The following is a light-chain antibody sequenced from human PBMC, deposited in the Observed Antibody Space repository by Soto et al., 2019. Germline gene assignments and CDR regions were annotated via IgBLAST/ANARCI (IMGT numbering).Light chain of an antibody. V-gene: IGLV2-14*01. CDR3: SSYTTSSTQV. CDR2: EVS. Sequence: QSALTQPASVSGSPGQSITISCTGTSSDIGTYNYVSWYQQHPGKVPKLMIYEVSNRPSGVSNRFSGSKSGNTASLAISGLQAEEGGDYYCSSYTTSSTQVFGGGTKVTVL. J-gene: IGLJ3*02. CDR1: SSDIGTYNY.